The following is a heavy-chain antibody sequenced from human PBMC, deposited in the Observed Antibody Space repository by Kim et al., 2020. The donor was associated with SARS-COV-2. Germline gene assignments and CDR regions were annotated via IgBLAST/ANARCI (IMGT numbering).Heavy chain of an antibody. CDR1: GGSISSGSYY. J-gene: IGHJ4*02. D-gene: IGHD3-10*01. V-gene: IGHV4-61*02. Sequence: SETLSLTCTVSGGSISSGSYYWSWIRQPAGKGLEWIGRIYTSGSTNYNPSLKSRVTISVDTSKNQFSLKLSSVTAADTAVYYCARETAHSQSIFDLITMVRRGWFDYWGQGTLVTVSS. CDR3: ARETAHSQSIFDLITMVRRGWFDY. CDR2: IYTSGST.